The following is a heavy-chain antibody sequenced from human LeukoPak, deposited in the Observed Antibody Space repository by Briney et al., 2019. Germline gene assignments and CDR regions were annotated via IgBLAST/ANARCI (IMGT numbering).Heavy chain of an antibody. V-gene: IGHV1-18*01. CDR3: ARVGSQTMDV. Sequence: ASVKVSCKASGYTFINYGISWVRQAPGQGLEWMGWISTYIDDTKYTQNLQGRVTMTTDASTSTAYMELRSLRSEDTAVYYCARVGSQTMDVWGKGTTVTVSS. J-gene: IGHJ6*03. CDR1: GYTFINYG. CDR2: ISTYIDDT. D-gene: IGHD3-10*01.